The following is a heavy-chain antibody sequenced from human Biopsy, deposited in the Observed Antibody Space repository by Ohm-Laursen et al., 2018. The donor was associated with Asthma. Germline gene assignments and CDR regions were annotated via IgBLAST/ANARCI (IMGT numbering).Heavy chain of an antibody. D-gene: IGHD4-17*01. V-gene: IGHV1-24*01. CDR3: ASDFPKDYVRYNFQF. J-gene: IGHJ4*02. CDR2: HDHEEGGT. CDR1: GYSLTDLS. Sequence: SVKVSCKASGYSLTDLSLHWVRQAPGQGLEWMGGHDHEEGGTVNARRFQGRVTMTEDTSTDTAYMELSSLSSDDTAVYYCASDFPKDYVRYNFQFWGQGTLVTVSS.